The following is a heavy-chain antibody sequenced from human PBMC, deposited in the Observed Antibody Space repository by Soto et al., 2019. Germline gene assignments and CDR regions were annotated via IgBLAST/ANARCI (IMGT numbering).Heavy chain of an antibody. CDR2: ISSGSGTI. CDR3: VGAPGGNSGWKYFDY. CDR1: GFTFSTCN. V-gene: IGHV3-48*02. D-gene: IGHD6-19*01. Sequence: GGSLRLSCAASGFTFSTCNMNWVRQAPGKGLEWVSYISSGSGTIYYADSVKGRFTISRDNAKTSLYLQMNSLRDEDTAVYYCVGAPGGNSGWKYFDYWGQGTLVTVSS. J-gene: IGHJ4*02.